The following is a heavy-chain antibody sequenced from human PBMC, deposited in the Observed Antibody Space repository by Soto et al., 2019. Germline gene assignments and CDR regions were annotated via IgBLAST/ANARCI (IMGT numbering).Heavy chain of an antibody. Sequence: GESLKISCKGSGYSFTTYWIGWVRPMPGKGLEWMGIISPADSDTRYNPSFQGQVTISADKSISTAFLQWSSLRASDTAMYYCTRDYSDYIGALDIWGQGTMVTVSS. D-gene: IGHD4-17*01. CDR1: GYSFTTYW. CDR3: TRDYSDYIGALDI. J-gene: IGHJ3*02. V-gene: IGHV5-51*01. CDR2: ISPADSDT.